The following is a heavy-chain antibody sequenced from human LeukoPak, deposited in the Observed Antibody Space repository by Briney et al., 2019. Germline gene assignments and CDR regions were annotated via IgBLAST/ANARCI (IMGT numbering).Heavy chain of an antibody. Sequence: GGSLRLSCAASGFTFSNYALSWVRQAPGKGLEWVSALSAGGGSTYYADSVKGRFTISRDNSKNTLYLRMNSLRAEDTAVYYCAKDPWGSRGYFDYWGQGTLVTVSS. CDR2: LSAGGGST. D-gene: IGHD7-27*01. CDR1: GFTFSNYA. V-gene: IGHV3-23*01. J-gene: IGHJ4*02. CDR3: AKDPWGSRGYFDY.